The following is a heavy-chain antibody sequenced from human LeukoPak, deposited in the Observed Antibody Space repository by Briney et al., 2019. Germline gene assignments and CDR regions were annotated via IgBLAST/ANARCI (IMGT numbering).Heavy chain of an antibody. J-gene: IGHJ4*02. D-gene: IGHD1-26*01. V-gene: IGHV1-2*06. CDR3: ARRENDY. CDR2: INPNNGDT. CDR1: GYTFPSYF. Sequence: ASVKVSCKASGYTFPSYFMHWVRQAPGRGLEWMGRINPNNGDTNYAQKFQGRVTMTRDTAISTVYMELSRLRSDDTAVYYCARRENDYWGQGTLVTVSS.